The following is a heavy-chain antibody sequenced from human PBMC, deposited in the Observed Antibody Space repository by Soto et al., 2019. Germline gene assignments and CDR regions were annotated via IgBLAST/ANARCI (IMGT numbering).Heavy chain of an antibody. CDR2: ISAYNGNT. CDR3: ARDIYMYYDFWSGRDAFDI. V-gene: IGHV1-18*01. D-gene: IGHD3-3*01. J-gene: IGHJ3*02. CDR1: GYTFTSYG. Sequence: ASVKVSCKASGYTFTSYGISWVRQAPGQGLEWMGWISAYNGNTNYAQKLQGRVTMTTDTSTSTAYMELRSLRSDDTAVYYCARDIYMYYDFWSGRDAFDIWGQGTMVTVSS.